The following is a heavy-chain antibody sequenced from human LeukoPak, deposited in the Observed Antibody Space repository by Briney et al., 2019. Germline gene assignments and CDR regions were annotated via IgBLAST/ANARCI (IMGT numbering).Heavy chain of an antibody. CDR3: ATGRWYGEFAGSGFDD. D-gene: IGHD3-10*01. CDR2: IKEDGSVI. CDR1: GFTFINYW. J-gene: IGHJ4*02. Sequence: GGSLRLSCFGAGFTFINYWITWLRQAPGEGLEWVANIKEDGSVIYYADSVRGRFTISRDNAKNSLYLQMNSLRVEDTAVYYCATGRWYGEFAGSGFDDWGQGILVTVSS. V-gene: IGHV3-7*01.